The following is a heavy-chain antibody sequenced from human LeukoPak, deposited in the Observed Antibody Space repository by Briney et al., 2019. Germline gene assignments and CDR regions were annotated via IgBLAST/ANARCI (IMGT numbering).Heavy chain of an antibody. D-gene: IGHD5-24*01. CDR1: GGTFSSYA. Sequence: ASVKVSCKASGGTFSSYAISWVRQAPGQGLEWMGWISLNSGETNFAQKFQGRVTMTRDTSSSTAHMELSSLRSDDTAVYYCARGTWLQTWGQGSLVTVSS. J-gene: IGHJ5*02. V-gene: IGHV1-2*02. CDR2: ISLNSGET. CDR3: ARGTWLQT.